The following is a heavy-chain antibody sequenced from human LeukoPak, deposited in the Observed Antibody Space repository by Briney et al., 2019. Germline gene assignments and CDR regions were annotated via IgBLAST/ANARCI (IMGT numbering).Heavy chain of an antibody. V-gene: IGHV1-46*01. CDR1: GYTFTSYY. CDR2: INPSGGST. Sequence: GASVKVSCKASGYTFTSYYMHWVRQAPGQGLEWMGIINPSGGSTSYAQKFQGRVTMTRDTSTSTVYMELSSLRSEDTAVYYCARPDYDILTGYETGAFDIWGQGTMVTVSS. J-gene: IGHJ3*02. D-gene: IGHD3-9*01. CDR3: ARPDYDILTGYETGAFDI.